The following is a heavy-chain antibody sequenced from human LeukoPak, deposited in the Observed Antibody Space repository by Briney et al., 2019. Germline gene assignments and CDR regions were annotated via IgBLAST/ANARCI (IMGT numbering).Heavy chain of an antibody. CDR2: ISGSGVST. D-gene: IGHD3-22*01. J-gene: IGHJ4*02. CDR1: GFTFSSYA. CDR3: AKYPTFYYDNSGYYYFDY. V-gene: IGHV3-23*01. Sequence: GGSLRLSCAASGFTFSSYAMSWVRQAPGKGLEWVSIISGSGVSTYHADSVKGRFTISRDNSKNTPYLQMNSLRAEDTAVYYCAKYPTFYYDNSGYYYFDYWGQGTLVTVSS.